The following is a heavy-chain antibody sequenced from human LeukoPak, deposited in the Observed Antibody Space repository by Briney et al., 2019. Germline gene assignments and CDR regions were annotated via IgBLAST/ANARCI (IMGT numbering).Heavy chain of an antibody. CDR1: GFTVNSNY. V-gene: IGHV3-53*01. J-gene: IGHJ4*02. CDR2: LYSDGRT. D-gene: IGHD2-15*01. Sequence: GGSLRLFCAASGFTVNSNYMNWVRQAPGKGLEWVSVLYSDGRTYYADSVKGRFTISRDTSKNTLYLQVNSLRAEDTAVYYCARGGGYYPIDYWGQGTLVTVSS. CDR3: ARGGGYYPIDY.